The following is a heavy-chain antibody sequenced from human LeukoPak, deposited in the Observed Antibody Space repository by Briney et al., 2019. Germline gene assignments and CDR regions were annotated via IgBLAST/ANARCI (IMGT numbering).Heavy chain of an antibody. CDR3: AKAGFYDILTDGLDI. Sequence: GGSLRLSCGASGFTFSSYGMHWVRQAPGKGLGWVAFVRYDGSNKYYADSVKGRFTISRDNSKNTLYLQMNSLRAEDTAVYYCAKAGFYDILTDGLDIWGQGTMVIVSS. J-gene: IGHJ3*02. D-gene: IGHD3-9*01. CDR2: VRYDGSNK. V-gene: IGHV3-30*02. CDR1: GFTFSSYG.